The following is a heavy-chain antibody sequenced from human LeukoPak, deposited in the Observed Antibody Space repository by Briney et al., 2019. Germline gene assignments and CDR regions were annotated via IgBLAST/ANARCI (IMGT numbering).Heavy chain of an antibody. Sequence: ASVKVSCKVSGYTLTELSMHWVRRAPGKGLEWMGGFDPEDGETIYAQKFQGRVTMTEDTSTDTAYMELSSLRSEDTAVYYCATSPRIVVPAARRGFDYWGQGTLVTVSS. CDR3: ATSPRIVVPAARRGFDY. J-gene: IGHJ4*02. CDR2: FDPEDGET. V-gene: IGHV1-24*01. CDR1: GYTLTELS. D-gene: IGHD2-2*01.